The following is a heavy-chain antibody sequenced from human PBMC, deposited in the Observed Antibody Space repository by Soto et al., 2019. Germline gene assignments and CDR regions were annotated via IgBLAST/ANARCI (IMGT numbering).Heavy chain of an antibody. V-gene: IGHV1-69*01. J-gene: IGHJ3*02. CDR1: GGSFSTYG. Sequence: QVQLVQSGAEVKKPGSSVKVSCRASGGSFSTYGISWVRQAPGQGLEWMGGFIPVFTTAKYAQKFQGRVSITADESTYTAYMELISLRSEDTAVYFCARDGVDVSRTTVRHGALDIWGQGTVVTVSS. CDR3: ARDGVDVSRTTVRHGALDI. D-gene: IGHD4-17*01. CDR2: FIPVFTTA.